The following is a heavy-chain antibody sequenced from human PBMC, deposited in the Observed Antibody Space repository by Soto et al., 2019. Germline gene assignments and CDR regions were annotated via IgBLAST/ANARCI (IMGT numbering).Heavy chain of an antibody. D-gene: IGHD6-13*01. CDR1: DGSVNSNTYS. J-gene: IGHJ6*02. V-gene: IGHV4-39*07. Sequence: SQTLSLTCTVSDGSVNSNTYSWGWIRQSPGKGLEWIGTIYSRENTYYNPSLLSRVTISVDTSMNEFSLSLSSVTAEDTAVYYCANDRAGSRWYPFSGMDVWGQGTTVTVSS. CDR2: IYSRENT. CDR3: ANDRAGSRWYPFSGMDV.